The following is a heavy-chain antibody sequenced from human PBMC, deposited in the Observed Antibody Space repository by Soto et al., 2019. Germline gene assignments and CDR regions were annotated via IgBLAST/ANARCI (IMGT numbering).Heavy chain of an antibody. CDR1: GFTFSSYG. Sequence: QVQLVESGGGVVQPGRSLRLSCVASGFTFSSYGMHWVRQAPGKGLEWVAVIWYDGSNKYYADSVKGRFTISRDNSKNTLYLQMNSLRAEDTAVYYCAREGGSYQFDYWGQGTLVTVSS. D-gene: IGHD1-26*01. J-gene: IGHJ4*02. CDR2: IWYDGSNK. V-gene: IGHV3-33*01. CDR3: AREGGSYQFDY.